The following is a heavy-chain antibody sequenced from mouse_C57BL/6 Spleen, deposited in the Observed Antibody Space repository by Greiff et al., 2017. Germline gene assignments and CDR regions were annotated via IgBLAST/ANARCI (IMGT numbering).Heavy chain of an antibody. CDR1: GYTFTSYW. V-gene: IGHV1-7*01. Sequence: QVQLKEPGAELAKPGASVKLSCKASGYTFTSYWMHWVKQRPGQGLEWIGYINPSSGYTKYNQKFKDKATLTADKSSSTAYMQLSSLTYEDSAVYYCARTGVGNYDAMDYWGQGTSVTVSA. CDR2: INPSSGYT. CDR3: ARTGVGNYDAMDY. D-gene: IGHD2-1*01. J-gene: IGHJ4*01.